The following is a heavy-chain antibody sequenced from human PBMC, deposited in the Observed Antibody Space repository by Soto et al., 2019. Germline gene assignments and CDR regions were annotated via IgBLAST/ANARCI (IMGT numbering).Heavy chain of an antibody. CDR3: ARNGDDYGDIYYGMEV. CDR2: ISYDGSNK. V-gene: IGHV3-30-3*01. J-gene: IGHJ6*02. D-gene: IGHD4-17*01. CDR1: GFTFISYT. Sequence: PGVSLRLSCAASGFTFISYTMHWVLLAPGKGLEWVAVISYDGSNKYYADSVKGRFTISRDNSKNTLYLQMNSLRAEDTAVYYCARNGDDYGDIYYGMEVWGQGTTVTVAS.